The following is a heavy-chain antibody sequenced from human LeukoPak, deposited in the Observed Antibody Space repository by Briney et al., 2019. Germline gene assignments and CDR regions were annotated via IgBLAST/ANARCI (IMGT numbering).Heavy chain of an antibody. CDR2: IYTSGST. V-gene: IGHV4-4*07. D-gene: IGHD1/OR15-1a*01. CDR3: ARGLVSNNPPYYYYYYMDV. J-gene: IGHJ6*03. Sequence: PSETLSLTCTVSGGSISSYYWSWIRQPAGKGLEWIGRIYTSGSTNYNPSLKSRVTTSVGTSKNQFSLKLSSVTAADTAVYYCARGLVSNNPPYYYYYYMDVWGKGTTVTVSS. CDR1: GGSISSYY.